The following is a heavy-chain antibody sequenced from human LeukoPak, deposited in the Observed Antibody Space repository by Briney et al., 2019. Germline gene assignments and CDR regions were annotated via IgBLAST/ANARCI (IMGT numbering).Heavy chain of an antibody. CDR3: ARDCSSTSCQGPVLDF. Sequence: ASVKISCKASGYPFTSHYVHWVREAPGQGLKWMGIIHPSGGNARNTQNFQGRVTMTRDMSTSTVYLELSSLRSEDTAVYYCARDCSSTSCQGPVLDFWGQGTLVTVSS. V-gene: IGHV1-46*01. CDR1: GYPFTSHY. D-gene: IGHD2-2*01. J-gene: IGHJ4*02. CDR2: IHPSGGNA.